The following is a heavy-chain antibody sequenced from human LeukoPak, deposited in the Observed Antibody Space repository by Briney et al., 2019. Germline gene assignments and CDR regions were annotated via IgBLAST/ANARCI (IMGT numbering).Heavy chain of an antibody. CDR1: GFTFSSYG. D-gene: IGHD6-19*01. CDR2: IWYDGSNK. CDR3: ARPRSGSSWDAFDI. J-gene: IGHJ3*02. V-gene: IGHV3-33*01. Sequence: GGSLRLSCAASGFTFSSYGMHWVRQAPGKGLEWVAVIWYDGSNKYYADSVKGRFTISRDNSKNTLYLQMNSLRAEDTAVYYCARPRSGSSWDAFDIWGQGTMVTVSS.